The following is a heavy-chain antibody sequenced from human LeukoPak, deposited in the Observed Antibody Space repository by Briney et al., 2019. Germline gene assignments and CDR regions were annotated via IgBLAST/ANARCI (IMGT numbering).Heavy chain of an antibody. CDR2: IYYSGST. CDR1: GGSISSTIYY. D-gene: IGHD3-22*01. V-gene: IGHV4-39*01. CDR3: ARLSASSVYYPYWYFDL. Sequence: SETLSLTCTVSGGSISSTIYYWGWTRQPPGKGLEWIGSIYYSGSTYYNWTLQSRVTTSVDTSKNQFSLRLSSVTAADTAVYYCARLSASSVYYPYWYFDLWGRGTLVTVSS. J-gene: IGHJ2*01.